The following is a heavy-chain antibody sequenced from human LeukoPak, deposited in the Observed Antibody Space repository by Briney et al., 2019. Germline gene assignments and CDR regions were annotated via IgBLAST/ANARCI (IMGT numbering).Heavy chain of an antibody. D-gene: IGHD3-10*01. V-gene: IGHV1-24*01. Sequence: ASVKVSCKVSGYTLTELSMHWVRQAPGKGLEWMGGFDPEDGETIYAQKFQGRVTMTEDTSTSTAYMELRSLRSDDTAVYYCARDYYGSGSYYSSAMIDYWGQGTLVTVSS. CDR1: GYTLTELS. CDR3: ARDYYGSGSYYSSAMIDY. J-gene: IGHJ4*02. CDR2: FDPEDGET.